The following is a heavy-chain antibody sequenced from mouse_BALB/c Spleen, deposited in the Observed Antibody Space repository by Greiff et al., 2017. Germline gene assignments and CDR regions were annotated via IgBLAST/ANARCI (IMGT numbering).Heavy chain of an antibody. V-gene: IGHV2-9*02. CDR2: IWAGGST. CDR3: ARARVVATNFDV. J-gene: IGHJ1*01. CDR1: GFSLTSYG. Sequence: VKLQESGPGLVAPSQSLSITCTVSGFSLTSYGVHWVRQPPGKGLEWLGVIWAGGSTNYNSALMSRLSISKDNSKSQVFLKMNSLQTDDTAMYYCARARVVATNFDVWGAGTTVTVSS. D-gene: IGHD1-1*01.